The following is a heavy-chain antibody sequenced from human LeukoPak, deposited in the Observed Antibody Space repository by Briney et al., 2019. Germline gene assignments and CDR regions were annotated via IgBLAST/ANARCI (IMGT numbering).Heavy chain of an antibody. Sequence: ASVKVSCKASGYTFTDFYIHWVRQAPGQGLEWMGWINPKSGGTSSAQKFQGRVTMTRDTSISTVYMELSSLRSDDTAVYYCARGRYSGSYYVDYWGQGTLVTVSS. V-gene: IGHV1-2*02. CDR1: GYTFTDFY. CDR2: INPKSGGT. CDR3: ARGRYSGSYYVDY. D-gene: IGHD1-26*01. J-gene: IGHJ4*02.